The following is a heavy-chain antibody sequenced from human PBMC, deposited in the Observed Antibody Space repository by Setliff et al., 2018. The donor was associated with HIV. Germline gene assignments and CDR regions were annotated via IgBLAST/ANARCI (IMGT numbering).Heavy chain of an antibody. CDR2: FMYTDIHYVNYLN. CDR3: ARARSDWYNVRPYYFDL. Sequence: SETLSLTCAVSGASFVGDNHWSWIRQTPERGLEWIAYFMYTDIHYVNYLNYRNPSLASRLSVSVDKSKNQFSLTLSSVTAADTAVYYCARARSDWYNVRPYYFDLWGQGTPVTVS. D-gene: IGHD6-19*01. J-gene: IGHJ4*02. V-gene: IGHV4-30-4*01. CDR1: GASFVGDNH.